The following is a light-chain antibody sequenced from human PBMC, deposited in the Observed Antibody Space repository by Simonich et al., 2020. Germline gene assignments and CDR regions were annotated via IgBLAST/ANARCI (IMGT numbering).Light chain of an antibody. J-gene: IGKJ4*01. CDR3: MQSIQLPLT. V-gene: IGKV2D-29*02. CDR1: QSLLHIDGKTY. CDR2: AVS. Sequence: DIVMTQTPLSLSVTPGQPASISCKSSQSLLHIDGKTYLYWYLQKPGQSPQLLIYAVSNRFSGVPDRFSGSGSGTDFTLKISRVEAEDVGVYYCMQSIQLPLTFGGGTKVEIK.